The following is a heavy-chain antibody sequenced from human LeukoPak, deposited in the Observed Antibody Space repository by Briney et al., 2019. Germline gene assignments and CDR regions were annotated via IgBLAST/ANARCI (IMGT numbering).Heavy chain of an antibody. CDR3: ARSGSSLVNWFDP. Sequence: ASVKVSCKASGYTFTGYYMHWVRQAPGQGLEWMGWINPNSGGTNYAQKFQGRVTMTRDTSISTAYMGLSRLRSDDTAVYYCARSGSSLVNWFDPWGQGTLVTVSS. CDR1: GYTFTGYY. CDR2: INPNSGGT. D-gene: IGHD6-13*01. V-gene: IGHV1-2*02. J-gene: IGHJ5*02.